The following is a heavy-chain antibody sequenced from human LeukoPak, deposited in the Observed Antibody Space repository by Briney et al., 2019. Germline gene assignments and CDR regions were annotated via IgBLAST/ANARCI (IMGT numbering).Heavy chain of an antibody. CDR1: GFTFNTYG. CDR2: ISYDGSNK. V-gene: IGHV3-30*18. Sequence: GGSLRLSCAATGFTFNTYGMHWVRQAPGKGLEWVAVISYDGSNKYYADSVKGRFTISRDNSKNTLYLQMNSLRAEDTAVYYCAKLLTFRYFDWLSDYFDYWGQGTLVTVSS. CDR3: AKLLTFRYFDWLSDYFDY. J-gene: IGHJ4*02. D-gene: IGHD3-9*01.